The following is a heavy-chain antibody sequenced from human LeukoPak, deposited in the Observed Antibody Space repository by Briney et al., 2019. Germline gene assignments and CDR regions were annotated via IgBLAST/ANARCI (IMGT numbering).Heavy chain of an antibody. J-gene: IGHJ4*02. Sequence: SETLSPTCTVSGGSISSYYWSWIRQPAGKGLEWIGRIYTSGSTNYNPSLKSQVTMSVDTSKNQFSLKLSSVTAADTAVYYCARDAEDSSSPDYWGQGTLVTVSS. V-gene: IGHV4-4*07. D-gene: IGHD6-13*01. CDR1: GGSISSYY. CDR2: IYTSGST. CDR3: ARDAEDSSSPDY.